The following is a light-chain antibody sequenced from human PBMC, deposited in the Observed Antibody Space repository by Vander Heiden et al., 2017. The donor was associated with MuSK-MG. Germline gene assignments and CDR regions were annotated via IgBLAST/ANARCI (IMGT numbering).Light chain of an antibody. V-gene: IGKV1-13*02. Sequence: AIQLTQSPSSLSASVGDRVPITCRASQGIGSALAWYQQKPGKAPNLLIYDASSLESGVPSRFSGSGSGTDFTLTISSLKPEDFATYYCQQFKRYPITFGQGTRLELK. J-gene: IGKJ5*01. CDR1: QGIGSA. CDR3: QQFKRYPIT. CDR2: DAS.